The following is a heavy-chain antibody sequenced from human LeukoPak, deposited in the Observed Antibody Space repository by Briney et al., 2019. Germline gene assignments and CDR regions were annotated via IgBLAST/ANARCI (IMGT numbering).Heavy chain of an antibody. CDR3: ATGSYCSGGSCWIRDAFDI. J-gene: IGHJ3*02. V-gene: IGHV1-46*01. D-gene: IGHD2-15*01. CDR1: GYTFTSYY. CDR2: INPSGGIT. Sequence: ASVKVSCKASGYTFTSYYMHWVRQAPGQGLEWMGIINPSGGITSYAQMFQGRVTMTEDTSTDTAYVELSSLRSEDTAVYYCATGSYCSGGSCWIRDAFDIWGQGTMVTVSS.